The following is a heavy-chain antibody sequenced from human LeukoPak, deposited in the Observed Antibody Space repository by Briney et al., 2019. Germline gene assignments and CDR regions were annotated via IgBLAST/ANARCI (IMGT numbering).Heavy chain of an antibody. D-gene: IGHD3-10*01. CDR3: AKDRLWFGELSGNWFDP. CDR2: IWYDGSNK. J-gene: IGHJ5*02. CDR1: GFTFSSYG. Sequence: GGSLRLSCAASGFTFSSYGMHWVRQAPGKGLEWVAVIWYDGSNKYYADSVKGRFTISRDNSKNTLYLQTNSLRAEDTAVYYCAKDRLWFGELSGNWFDPWGQGTLVTVSS. V-gene: IGHV3-33*06.